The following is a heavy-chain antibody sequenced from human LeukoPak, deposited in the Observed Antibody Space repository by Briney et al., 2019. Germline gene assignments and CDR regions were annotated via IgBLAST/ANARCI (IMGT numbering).Heavy chain of an antibody. J-gene: IGHJ5*02. CDR1: GGTFSSYA. CDR3: ARALLRYCSSTSCYWFDP. V-gene: IGHV1-69*13. CDR2: IIPIFGTA. Sequence: SVKVSCKASGGTFSSYAISWVRQAPGQGLEWMGGIIPIFGTANYAQKFQGRVTITADESTSTAYMELSSLRSEDTAVYYCARALLRYCSSTSCYWFDPWGQGTLVTVSS. D-gene: IGHD2-2*01.